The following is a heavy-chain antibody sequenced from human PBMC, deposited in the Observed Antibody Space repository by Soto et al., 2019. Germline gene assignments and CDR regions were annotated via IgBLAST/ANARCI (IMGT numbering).Heavy chain of an antibody. Sequence: QLQLQESGPGLVRPSETLSLTCTVSGGSISSSSYYWGWIRQPPGKGLEWIGSIYYSGSTYYNPSRKSRVTTSVDTSKTQFPLKLSPVTAADTAVYYCASPKIAFYNWFDPWGQGTLVTVSS. CDR2: IYYSGST. CDR1: GGSISSSSYY. J-gene: IGHJ5*02. CDR3: ASPKIAFYNWFDP. V-gene: IGHV4-39*01. D-gene: IGHD3-3*02.